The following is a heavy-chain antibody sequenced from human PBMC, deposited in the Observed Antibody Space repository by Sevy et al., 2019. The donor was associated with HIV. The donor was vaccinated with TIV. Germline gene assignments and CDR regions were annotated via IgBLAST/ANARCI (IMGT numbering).Heavy chain of an antibody. V-gene: IGHV3-48*01. CDR1: GFSFSSYA. CDR2: ISSSSSTI. D-gene: IGHD3-9*01. J-gene: IGHJ4*02. Sequence: GGSLRLSCAASGFSFSSYALHWVRQAPGKGLEWVSYISSSSSTIYYADSVKGRFTISRDNAKNSLYLQMNSLRAEDTAVYYCARGRDILTGYYTAGYWGQGTLVTVSS. CDR3: ARGRDILTGYYTAGY.